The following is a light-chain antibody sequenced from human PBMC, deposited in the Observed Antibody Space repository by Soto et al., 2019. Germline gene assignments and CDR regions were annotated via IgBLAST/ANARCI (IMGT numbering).Light chain of an antibody. CDR1: QSVSNN. J-gene: IGKJ4*01. V-gene: IGKV3-15*01. Sequence: EIVMTQSPATLSVSPGERVALACRASQSVSNNLAWYQQKPGQAPRLLIYGASTRATGIPARFSGSGSGTEFTLTISSLQPEDFATYYCQQYDSYSLTFGGGTKVDI. CDR3: QQYDSYSLT. CDR2: GAS.